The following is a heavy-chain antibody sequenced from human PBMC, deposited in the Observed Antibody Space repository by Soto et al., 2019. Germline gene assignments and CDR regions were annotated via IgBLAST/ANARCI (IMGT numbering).Heavy chain of an antibody. CDR1: GATFSSST. CDR3: ATGALTFGGVLNA. D-gene: IGHD3-16*01. V-gene: IGHV1-69*02. CDR2: IIPMFGIT. Sequence: QVQLVQSGADVKKPGSSVKVSCKASGATFSSSTFTWVRQAPGQGLEWMGRIIPMFGITNSAQKFQGRLGITADESTNTVFMDMSSMRSDHTAIYYCATGALTFGGVLNARGQGTLVTVSS. J-gene: IGHJ4*02.